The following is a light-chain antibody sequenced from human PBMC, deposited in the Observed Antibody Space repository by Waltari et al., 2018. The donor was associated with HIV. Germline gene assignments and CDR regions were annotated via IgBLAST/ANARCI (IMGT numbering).Light chain of an antibody. CDR1: QSITTY. J-gene: IGKJ1*01. V-gene: IGKV1-39*01. CDR3: QQSHTTPWT. Sequence: DIQMTQSPSSLSASVGDRVVVTCRTSQSITTYLNWYHQKPGKAPELLIYAASTLQSGVPSRFSGSGSGTEFTLTINNLQPEDFATYYCQQSHTTPWTFSQGTTVEIK. CDR2: AAS.